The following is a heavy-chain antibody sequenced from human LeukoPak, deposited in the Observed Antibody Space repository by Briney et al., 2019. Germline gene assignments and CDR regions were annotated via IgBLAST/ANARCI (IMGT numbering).Heavy chain of an antibody. J-gene: IGHJ4*02. V-gene: IGHV3-74*01. Sequence: GGSLRLSCAASGFTFTSYCMHWGRQAPGQGLGWVSRINSDGSSTSYADSVKGRFTISRDNATNTAYLQRNSLRAEDPAVYYCPRALASWGQGTLVTVSS. CDR2: INSDGSST. CDR1: GFTFTSYC. CDR3: PRALAS. D-gene: IGHD3-3*02.